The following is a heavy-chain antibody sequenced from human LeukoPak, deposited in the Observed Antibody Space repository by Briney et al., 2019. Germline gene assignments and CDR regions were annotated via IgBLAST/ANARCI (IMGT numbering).Heavy chain of an antibody. D-gene: IGHD2/OR15-2a*01. V-gene: IGHV1-24*01. J-gene: IGHJ4*02. CDR1: GNTFTDLS. CDR2: FDPEDVET. Sequence: ASVKVSCKVSGNTFTDLSMNWVRQAPGKGLEWMGGFDPEDVETIYAQKFQGRVTMTEDTSTATAYMELSSLRPDDTAVYYCATDFYRGRQFDYWGQGTLVTVSS. CDR3: ATDFYRGRQFDY.